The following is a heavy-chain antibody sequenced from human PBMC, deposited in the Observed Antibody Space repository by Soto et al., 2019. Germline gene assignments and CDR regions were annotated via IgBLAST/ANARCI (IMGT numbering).Heavy chain of an antibody. D-gene: IGHD1-7*01. CDR2: ISYDGVTK. CDR1: GFTFTSFP. CDR3: ARALRTGSTGYYGMAV. J-gene: IGHJ6*02. V-gene: IGHV3-30*04. Sequence: QMQVVESGGGVVQPGRSLRLYCEASGFTFTSFPMHWVRQAPGKGLEWVAFISYDGVTKHYGDSVEGRFTVSRDNSVNPLYLQMNSLRDDDTAVYYCARALRTGSTGYYGMAVWGQGTTVTVSS.